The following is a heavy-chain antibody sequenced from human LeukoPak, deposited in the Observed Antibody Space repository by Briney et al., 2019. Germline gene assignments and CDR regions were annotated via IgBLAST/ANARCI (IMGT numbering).Heavy chain of an antibody. CDR2: IYYSGST. D-gene: IGHD3-3*01. J-gene: IGHJ4*02. V-gene: IGHV4-39*01. CDR1: GGSISSNRYY. CDR3: ARHKSYDFWSGYLFDY. Sequence: SETLSLTCTVSGGSISSNRYYWGWIRQPPGKGLEWIGSIYYSGSTYYNPSLKSRVTISVDTSKNQFSLKLSSVTAADTAVYYCARHKSYDFWSGYLFDYWGQGTLVTVSS.